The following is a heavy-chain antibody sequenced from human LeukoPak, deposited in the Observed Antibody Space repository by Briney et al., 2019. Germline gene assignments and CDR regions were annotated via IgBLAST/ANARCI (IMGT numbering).Heavy chain of an antibody. D-gene: IGHD3-22*01. Sequence: AAVKVSCKASGGTFSSYAISWVRQAPGQGLEWMGWINPNSGGTNYAQEFQGRVTMTRDTSISTAYMELSRLRSDDTAVYYCARDPSGSGYSGFDYWGQGTLVTVSS. J-gene: IGHJ4*02. CDR2: INPNSGGT. V-gene: IGHV1-2*02. CDR3: ARDPSGSGYSGFDY. CDR1: GGTFSSYA.